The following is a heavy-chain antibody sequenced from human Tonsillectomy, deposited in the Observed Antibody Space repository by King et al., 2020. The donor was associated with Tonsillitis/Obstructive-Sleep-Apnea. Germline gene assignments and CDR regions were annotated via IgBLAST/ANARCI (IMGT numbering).Heavy chain of an antibody. D-gene: IGHD2-2*01. CDR3: VKDQGNSISCYDCAFDY. CDR2: ISSYEGST. Sequence: VQLVESGGALVQPGGSLRLSCSASGFTFNSYAMHWVRQAPGKGLEYVSAISSYEGSTYYADSVKVRFTISRDNSKNTLYLQMSSLRAEDTAVYYCVKDQGNSISCYDCAFDYWGQGTLVTVSS. J-gene: IGHJ4*02. CDR1: GFTFNSYA. V-gene: IGHV3-64D*06.